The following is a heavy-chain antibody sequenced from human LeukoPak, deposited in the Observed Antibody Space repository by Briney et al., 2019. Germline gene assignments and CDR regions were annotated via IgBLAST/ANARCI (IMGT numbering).Heavy chain of an antibody. D-gene: IGHD6-6*01. V-gene: IGHV3-20*04. CDR3: ARARLAARLHYFDY. Sequence: GGSLRLSCAASGFTFDDYGMSWVRHAPGKGLEWVSGINWNGGSTGYADSVKGRFTISRDNAKNSLYLQMNSLRAEDTALYYCARARLAARLHYFDYWGQGTLVTVPS. CDR2: INWNGGST. J-gene: IGHJ4*02. CDR1: GFTFDDYG.